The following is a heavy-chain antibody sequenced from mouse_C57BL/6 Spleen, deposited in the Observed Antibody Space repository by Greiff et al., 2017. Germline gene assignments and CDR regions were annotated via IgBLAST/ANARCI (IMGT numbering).Heavy chain of an antibody. CDR2: ISYDGSN. CDR3: ARGDVDY. Sequence: EVKLLESGPGLVKPSQSLSLTCSVTGYSITSGYYWNWIRQFPGNKLEWMGYISYDGSNNYNPSLKNRISITRDTSKNQFFLKLNSVTTEDTATYYCARGDVDYWGQGTSVTVSS. J-gene: IGHJ4*01. CDR1: GYSITSGYY. V-gene: IGHV3-6*01.